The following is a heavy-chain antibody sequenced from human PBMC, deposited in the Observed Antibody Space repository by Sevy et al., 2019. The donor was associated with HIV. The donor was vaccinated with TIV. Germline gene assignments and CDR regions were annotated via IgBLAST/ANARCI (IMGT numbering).Heavy chain of an antibody. J-gene: IGHJ4*02. Sequence: GGSLRLSCAASGFTFSNYAMYWVRQAPGKGLEWVAVISYDGSNKYYADSVKGRFTISRDNSKNTHLQMNSLRAEDTAVYYCARGGGRIQLWLKCFDYWGQGTLVTVSS. CDR3: ARGGGRIQLWLKCFDY. CDR2: ISYDGSNK. V-gene: IGHV3-30-3*01. CDR1: GFTFSNYA. D-gene: IGHD5-18*01.